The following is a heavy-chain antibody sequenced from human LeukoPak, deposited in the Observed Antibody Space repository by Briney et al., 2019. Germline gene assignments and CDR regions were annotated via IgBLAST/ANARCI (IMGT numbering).Heavy chain of an antibody. V-gene: IGHV3-30*02. D-gene: IGHD2-15*01. Sequence: GGSLRLSCAASGFTFSSYGMHWVRQAPGKGLEWVAFIRYDGSNKYYADSVKGRFTISRDNSKNTLYLQMNSLRAEDTAVYYCASGFRIYCSGGSCYDLGTEYFQHWGQGTLVTASS. CDR2: IRYDGSNK. J-gene: IGHJ1*01. CDR1: GFTFSSYG. CDR3: ASGFRIYCSGGSCYDLGTEYFQH.